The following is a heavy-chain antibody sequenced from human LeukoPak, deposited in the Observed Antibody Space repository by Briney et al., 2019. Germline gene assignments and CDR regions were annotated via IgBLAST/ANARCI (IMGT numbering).Heavy chain of an antibody. CDR3: AKDRSIGTYYTFDS. Sequence: GGSLRLSCAASGFKLNNYGMNWVRQAPGKGLEWVSTVSGSGAIAYYTDSDKGRFTISRDNSKNTLYLQMSSLTAKDTAVYYCAKDRSIGTYYTFDSWGQGTLVTVSS. J-gene: IGHJ4*02. V-gene: IGHV3-23*01. D-gene: IGHD1-26*01. CDR1: GFKLNNYG. CDR2: VSGSGAIA.